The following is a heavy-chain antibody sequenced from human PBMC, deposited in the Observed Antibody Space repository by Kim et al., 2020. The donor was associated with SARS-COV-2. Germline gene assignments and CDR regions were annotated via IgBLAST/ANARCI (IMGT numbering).Heavy chain of an antibody. CDR2: IYYSGST. CDR3: ARLRFLECMDV. CDR1: GVYISSSSYY. V-gene: IGHV4-39*01. J-gene: IGHJ6*02. D-gene: IGHD3-3*01. Sequence: SETLSLTCTVSGVYISSSSYYWGWIRQPPGKGLEWIGSIYYSGSTYYNPSLKSRVTISVDTSKNQFSMKLSSVTAADTAVYYCARLRFLECMDVGGQGTTVTVSS.